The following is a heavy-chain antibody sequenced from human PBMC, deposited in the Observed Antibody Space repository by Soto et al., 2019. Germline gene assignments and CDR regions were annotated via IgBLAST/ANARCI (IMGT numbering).Heavy chain of an antibody. J-gene: IGHJ4*02. Sequence: QLQLQESGPGLVEPSETLSLSCTVSGGSINSSAYYWGWIRQPPGKGLEWIGAIYYSGNTYYKPSLESRVTISVDTSKTQFSLKLSSVTAADTAVYYCARSVHCTNGICYLDYWGQGTLVTVSS. V-gene: IGHV4-39*01. D-gene: IGHD2-8*01. CDR1: GGSINSSAYY. CDR2: IYYSGNT. CDR3: ARSVHCTNGICYLDY.